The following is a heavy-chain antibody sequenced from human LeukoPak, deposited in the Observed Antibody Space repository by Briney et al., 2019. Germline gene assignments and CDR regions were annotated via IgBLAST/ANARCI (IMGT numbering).Heavy chain of an antibody. CDR2: IYYSGST. J-gene: IGHJ4*02. CDR1: GGSISSSSYY. CDR3: ARPLYYDILTGYYY. Sequence: PSETLSLTCTVSGGSISSSSYYWGWIRQPPGKGLEWIGSIYYSGSTYYNPSLKSRVTISVDTSKNQFSLKLSSVTAADTAVYYCARPLYYDILTGYYYWGQGTLVTVSS. V-gene: IGHV4-39*01. D-gene: IGHD3-9*01.